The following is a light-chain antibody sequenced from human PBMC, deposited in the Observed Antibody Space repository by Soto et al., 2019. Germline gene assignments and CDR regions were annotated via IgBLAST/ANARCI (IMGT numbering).Light chain of an antibody. CDR2: GAS. Sequence: IVMTQSPGTRSLSPGERATLSCRASQSVSNNYLAWYQQKPGQAPRLLMFGASTRATDIPATFSGNESGTEVTITISSLKSEDGAVYYGQQSNNWPRTFGQGTKVDIK. CDR1: QSVSNN. CDR3: QQSNNWPRT. V-gene: IGKV3-15*01. J-gene: IGKJ1*01.